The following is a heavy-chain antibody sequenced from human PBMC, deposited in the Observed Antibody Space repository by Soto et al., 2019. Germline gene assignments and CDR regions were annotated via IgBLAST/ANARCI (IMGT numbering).Heavy chain of an antibody. D-gene: IGHD2-2*01. CDR2: ISAYNGST. CDR1: GYTFTSYG. Sequence: ASVKVSCKASGYTFTSYGISWVRQAPGQGLEWMGWISAYNGSTNYAQKLQGRVTMTTDTSTSTAYMELRSLRSDDTAVYYCARDIVVVPAAIEGYVDNWFDPWGQGTLVTVSS. CDR3: ARDIVVVPAAIEGYVDNWFDP. J-gene: IGHJ5*02. V-gene: IGHV1-18*01.